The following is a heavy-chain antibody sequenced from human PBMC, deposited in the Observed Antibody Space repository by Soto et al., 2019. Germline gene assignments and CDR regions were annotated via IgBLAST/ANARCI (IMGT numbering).Heavy chain of an antibody. Sequence: SETLSLTCTVSGGSISSSSYYWGWIRQPPGKGPEWIGSIYYSGSTYYNPSLKSRVTISVDTSKNQFSLKLSSVTAADTAVYYCASYYGSGSYYYYYYYGMDVWGQGTTVTVSS. CDR2: IYYSGST. CDR3: ASYYGSGSYYYYYYYGMDV. D-gene: IGHD3-10*01. CDR1: GGSISSSSYY. J-gene: IGHJ6*02. V-gene: IGHV4-39*01.